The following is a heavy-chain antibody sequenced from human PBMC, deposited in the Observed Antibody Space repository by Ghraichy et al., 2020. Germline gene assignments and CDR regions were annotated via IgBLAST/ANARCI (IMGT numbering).Heavy chain of an antibody. J-gene: IGHJ4*02. CDR3: TKASYDSTTNYWGRFEDY. D-gene: IGHD3-22*01. CDR1: GFTFSSYG. CDR2: ISYDGSNK. V-gene: IGHV3-30*18. Sequence: SCAASGFTFSSYGMHWVRQAPGKGLEWVAVISYDGSNKYYEDSVKGRFTISRDNSKNTLYLQMYSLRAEDTAVYYCTKASYDSTTNYWGRFEDYWGQGTLVTVSS.